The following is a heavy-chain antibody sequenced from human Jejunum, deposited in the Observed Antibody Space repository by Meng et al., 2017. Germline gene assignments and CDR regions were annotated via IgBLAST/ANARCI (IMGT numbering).Heavy chain of an antibody. CDR3: ARDDGDFSFHY. CDR2: IKKDESEI. Sequence: GGSLRLSCAASGFTFSNYWMTWVRQAPGKGLEWVANIKKDESEIYYVDSVKGRFTVSRDNAKNTLYLQMNSLRVEDTAVYYCARDDGDFSFHYWGQGSLVTVSS. CDR1: GFTFSNYW. V-gene: IGHV3-7*01. J-gene: IGHJ4*02. D-gene: IGHD4-17*01.